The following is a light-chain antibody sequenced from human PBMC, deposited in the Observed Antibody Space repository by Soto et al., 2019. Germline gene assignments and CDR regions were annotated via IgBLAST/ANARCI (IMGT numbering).Light chain of an antibody. CDR3: CSDAGRYSWV. Sequence: QSALTQPRSVSGSPGQSVTISCTGTSSDVGAYNYVSWYQHHPGKAPKVMIYDVSERPSGVPDRFSGSKSANKASLTISGLQAEEEADYYCCSDAGRYSWVFGGGTKLTVL. V-gene: IGLV2-11*01. CDR1: SSDVGAYNY. CDR2: DVS. J-gene: IGLJ3*02.